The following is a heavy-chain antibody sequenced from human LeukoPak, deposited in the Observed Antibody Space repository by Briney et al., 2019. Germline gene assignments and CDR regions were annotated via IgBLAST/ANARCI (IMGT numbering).Heavy chain of an antibody. CDR2: ISAYNGNT. Sequence: ASVKVSCKASGYTFTIYGINWVRQAPGQGLEWMGWISAYNGNTNYVQKLQGRVTMTTDTSTGTAYMELRSLRSDDTAVYYCASAREASSSSRSFDYWGQGTLVTVSS. D-gene: IGHD6-6*01. CDR1: GYTFTIYG. V-gene: IGHV1-18*01. J-gene: IGHJ4*02. CDR3: ASAREASSSSRSFDY.